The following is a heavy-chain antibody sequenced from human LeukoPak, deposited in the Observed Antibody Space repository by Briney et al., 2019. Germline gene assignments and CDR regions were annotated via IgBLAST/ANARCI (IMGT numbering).Heavy chain of an antibody. CDR3: ARVDYDILTGYYIYAFDI. CDR1: GYTFTTYG. Sequence: GASVKVSCKASGYTFTTYGFSWVRQAPGQGLEWMGWISAYTGDTNYAQNLQGRVTMTTDTSTVTAYMELRSLRSDDTAVYYCARVDYDILTGYYIYAFDIWGQGTMVTVSS. CDR2: ISAYTGDT. V-gene: IGHV1-18*01. J-gene: IGHJ3*02. D-gene: IGHD3-9*01.